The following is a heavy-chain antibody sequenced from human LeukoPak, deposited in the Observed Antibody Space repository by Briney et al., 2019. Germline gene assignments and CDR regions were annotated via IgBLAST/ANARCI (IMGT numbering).Heavy chain of an antibody. CDR2: IPYDGSNK. D-gene: IGHD6-6*01. J-gene: IGHJ3*02. Sequence: GGSLRLSCAASGFTFSSYGMHWVRQAPGKGLEWVAVIPYDGSNKYYADSVKGRFTISRDNSKNTLYLQMNSLRAEDTAVYYCAKYGEQLATENAFDIWGQGTMVTVSS. CDR3: AKYGEQLATENAFDI. CDR1: GFTFSSYG. V-gene: IGHV3-30*18.